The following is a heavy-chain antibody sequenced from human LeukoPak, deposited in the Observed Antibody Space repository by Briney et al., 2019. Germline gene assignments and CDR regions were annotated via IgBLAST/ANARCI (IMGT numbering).Heavy chain of an antibody. D-gene: IGHD4-17*01. CDR3: AKEFLTVTTRAWFDP. CDR1: GFTFSSYE. CDR2: ISGSGGST. V-gene: IGHV3-23*01. J-gene: IGHJ5*02. Sequence: GGSLRLSCAASGFTFSSYEMNWVRQAPGKGLEWVSYISGSGGSTYYADSVKGRFTISRDNSKNSLYLQMNSLRAEDTAVYYGAKEFLTVTTRAWFDPWGQGTLVTVFS.